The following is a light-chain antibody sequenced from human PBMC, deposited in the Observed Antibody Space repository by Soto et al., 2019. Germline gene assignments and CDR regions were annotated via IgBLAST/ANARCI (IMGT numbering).Light chain of an antibody. CDR1: QSVSSN. Sequence: EIVMRQSPATLSVSPGERATLSCRASQSVSSNLAWYQQKPGQAPRLLIYGASTRATGIPARFSGSGSGTEFTLTISSLQSEDFAVYYCQQYNNWPGTFGQGTKVDIK. CDR2: GAS. V-gene: IGKV3-15*01. CDR3: QQYNNWPGT. J-gene: IGKJ1*01.